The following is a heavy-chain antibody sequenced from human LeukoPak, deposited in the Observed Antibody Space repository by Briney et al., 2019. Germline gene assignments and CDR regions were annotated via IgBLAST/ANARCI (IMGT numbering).Heavy chain of an antibody. Sequence: PSETLSLTCTVSGYSISSGYYWGWIRQPPGKGLEWIGSIYHSGSTYYNPSLKSRVTISVDTSKNQFSLKLSSVTAADTAVYYCARDRDGGNSNYFDYWGQGTLVTVSS. CDR3: ARDRDGGNSNYFDY. V-gene: IGHV4-38-2*02. D-gene: IGHD4-23*01. CDR2: IYHSGST. J-gene: IGHJ4*02. CDR1: GYSISSGYY.